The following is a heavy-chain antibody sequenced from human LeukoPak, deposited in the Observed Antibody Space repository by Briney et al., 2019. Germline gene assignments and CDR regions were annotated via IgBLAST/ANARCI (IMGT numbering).Heavy chain of an antibody. CDR2: INPNSGGT. CDR3: AREMATTFSSDAFDI. V-gene: IGHV1-2*04. CDR1: GYTFTGYY. D-gene: IGHD5-24*01. Sequence: ASVKVSCKASGYTFTGYYMHWVRQAPGQGLEWMGWINPNSGGTNYAQKFQGWVTMTRDTSISTAYMELSRLRSDDTAVYYRAREMATTFSSDAFDIWGQGTMVTVSS. J-gene: IGHJ3*02.